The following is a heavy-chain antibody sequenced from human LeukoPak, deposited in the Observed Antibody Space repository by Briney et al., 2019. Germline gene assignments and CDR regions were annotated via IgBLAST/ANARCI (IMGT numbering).Heavy chain of an antibody. Sequence: SETLSLTCTVSGGSIRSYYWSWIRQPPGKGLEWIGYIYYSGSTNYNPSLKSRVTISVDTSKNQFSLRLTSVTTADTAVYFCARTGDYSRSTGGWFDPWGQGTLVSVSS. D-gene: IGHD2-2*01. V-gene: IGHV4-59*01. CDR2: IYYSGST. CDR1: GGSIRSYY. J-gene: IGHJ5*02. CDR3: ARTGDYSRSTGGWFDP.